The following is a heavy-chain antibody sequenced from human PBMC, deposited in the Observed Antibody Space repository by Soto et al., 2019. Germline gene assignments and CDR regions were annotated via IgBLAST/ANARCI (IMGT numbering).Heavy chain of an antibody. Sequence: LSLTYSISGVSITDSYLSWFRQPPGKTLEWIGYVYHSGTTTYNPSLKSRVSISVDTSKNQFSLRLTSVIAADTAVYYCARDMPYGAGSFAGCDYWGQGILVTVSS. V-gene: IGHV4-59*01. CDR2: VYHSGTT. J-gene: IGHJ4*02. CDR3: ARDMPYGAGSFAGCDY. D-gene: IGHD3-16*01. CDR1: GVSITDSY.